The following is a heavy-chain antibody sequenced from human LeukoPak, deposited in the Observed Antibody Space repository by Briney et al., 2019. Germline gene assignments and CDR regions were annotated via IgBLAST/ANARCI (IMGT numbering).Heavy chain of an antibody. D-gene: IGHD6-13*01. CDR3: TRGHHPSIAAASSCYYYYMDV. J-gene: IGHJ6*03. CDR2: ISSSGSTI. CDR1: GFTFSSYE. V-gene: IGHV3-48*03. Sequence: GGSLRLSCAASGFTFSSYEMNWVRQAPGKGLEWVSYISSSGSTIYYADSVKGRFTISRDNAKNTLYLQMNSLRAEDTAVYYCTRGHHPSIAAASSCYYYYMDVWGKGTTVTVSS.